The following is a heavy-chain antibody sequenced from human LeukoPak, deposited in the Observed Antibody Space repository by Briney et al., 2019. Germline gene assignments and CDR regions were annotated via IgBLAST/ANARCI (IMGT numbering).Heavy chain of an antibody. V-gene: IGHV3-30*18. CDR3: AKDGIVVSYFDY. J-gene: IGHJ4*02. CDR2: ISYDGSNK. Sequence: GGSLRLSCAASGFTFSSYGIHWVRQAPGKGLEWVAIISYDGSNKYYADSVKGRFTISRDNSKNTQYLQMNSLRAEDTAMYYCAKDGIVVSYFDYWGQGTLVTVSS. CDR1: GFTFSSYG. D-gene: IGHD3-22*01.